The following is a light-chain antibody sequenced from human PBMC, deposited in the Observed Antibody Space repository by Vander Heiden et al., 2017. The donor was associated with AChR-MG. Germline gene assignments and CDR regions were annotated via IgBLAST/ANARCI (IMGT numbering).Light chain of an antibody. J-gene: IGKJ2*01. Sequence: DIQMTQSPSSLSASVGDRITITCRASQTINSYLNWYQQRPGKAPKLLIFAASTLRSGVPSRFSGSGSGTDFTLAISRLQPEDFATYFCQQTDITPITFGQRTKVDI. CDR2: AAS. CDR3: QQTDITPIT. CDR1: QTINSY. V-gene: IGKV1-39*01.